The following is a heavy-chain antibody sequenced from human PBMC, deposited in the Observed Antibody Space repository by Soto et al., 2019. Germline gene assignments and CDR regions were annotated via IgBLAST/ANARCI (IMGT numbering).Heavy chain of an antibody. Sequence: QITLKESGPPLVKPTQTLTLTCTFSGFSLSTSGVGVGWIRQPPGKALEWLALIYWDDDKRYSPSLKSRLTITKDTSKNQVVLTMTNMDPVDTATYYCARREAAGYFDYWGQGTLVTVSS. J-gene: IGHJ4*02. D-gene: IGHD6-13*01. V-gene: IGHV2-5*02. CDR1: GFSLSTSGVG. CDR3: ARREAAGYFDY. CDR2: IYWDDDK.